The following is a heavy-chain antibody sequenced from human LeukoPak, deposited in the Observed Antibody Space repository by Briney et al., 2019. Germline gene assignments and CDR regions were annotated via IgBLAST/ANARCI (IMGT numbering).Heavy chain of an antibody. V-gene: IGHV3-74*01. CDR2: INNDGSRT. D-gene: IGHD2-15*01. J-gene: IGHJ5*02. CDR3: VRETDCTGGSCYLSRWLDP. CDR1: EFTFSKYW. Sequence: GGSLRPSCVASEFTFSKYWMHWVRQARGKGLVSVSRINNDGSRTTYADSVKGRFTISRDNAKNTVYLQMNNLRDEDTAVYYCVRETDCTGGSCYLSRWLDPWGQGTLVTVSS.